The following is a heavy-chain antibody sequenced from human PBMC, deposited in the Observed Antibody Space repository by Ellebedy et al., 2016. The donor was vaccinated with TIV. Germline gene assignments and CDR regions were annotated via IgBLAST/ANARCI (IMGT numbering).Heavy chain of an antibody. Sequence: GESLKISCAASGFSFSRYSMNWVRQAPGKGLEWVSYISSSGGTTYYADSVKGRFSISRDNAKKSLYLQMNSLRTEDTAVYYCARKVPAPTTVPPNWYFDLWGRGTLVTVSS. CDR2: ISSSGGTT. D-gene: IGHD4-17*01. CDR3: ARKVPAPTTVPPNWYFDL. CDR1: GFSFSRYS. J-gene: IGHJ2*01. V-gene: IGHV3-48*04.